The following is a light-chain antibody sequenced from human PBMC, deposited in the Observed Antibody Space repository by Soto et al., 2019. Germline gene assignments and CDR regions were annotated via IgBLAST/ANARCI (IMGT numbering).Light chain of an antibody. CDR3: CSYAGTSTFHYV. Sequence: QSALTQPASVSGSPGQSITLSCTGTSSDVGSYNLVSWYQQHPGKAPKLMIYEGSKRPSGVSNRFSGSKSGNTASLTISGLQAEEEADYYCCSYAGTSTFHYVFGTGTKVTVL. CDR1: SSDVGSYNL. CDR2: EGS. J-gene: IGLJ1*01. V-gene: IGLV2-23*01.